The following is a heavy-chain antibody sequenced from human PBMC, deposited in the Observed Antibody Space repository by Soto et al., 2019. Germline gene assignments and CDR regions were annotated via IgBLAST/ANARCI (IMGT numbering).Heavy chain of an antibody. CDR2: INPNGGVT. CDR1: GDSFNDYY. Sequence: VQLVQSGAEVKKPGASVKVSCKTSGDSFNDYYIHWVRQAPGQGLEWMGWINPNGGVTKYAKKFQGRVTVTRDTSSRTVYMELSSLRSDDTAVYYCARESGGATATLDYYYFYMDVWGKGTTVTVSS. J-gene: IGHJ6*03. V-gene: IGHV1-2*02. CDR3: ARESGGATATLDYYYFYMDV. D-gene: IGHD5-12*01.